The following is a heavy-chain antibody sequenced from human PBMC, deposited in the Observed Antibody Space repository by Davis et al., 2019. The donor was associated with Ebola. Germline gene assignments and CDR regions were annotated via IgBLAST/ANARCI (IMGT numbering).Heavy chain of an antibody. V-gene: IGHV4-34*01. CDR1: GGSFSGYY. CDR2: INHSGST. J-gene: IGHJ4*02. D-gene: IGHD5-18*01. CDR3: ARGGYSYGRFDY. Sequence: MPSETLSLTCAVYGGSFSGYYWSWIRQPPGRGLEWIGEINHSGSTNYNPSLKSRVTISVDTSKNQFSLKLSSVTAADTAVYYCARGGYSYGRFDYWGQGTLVTVSS.